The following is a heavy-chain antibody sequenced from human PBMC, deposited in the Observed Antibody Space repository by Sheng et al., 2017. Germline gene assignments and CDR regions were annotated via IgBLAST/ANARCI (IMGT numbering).Heavy chain of an antibody. CDR1: GFTFSTYA. J-gene: IGHJ3*01. D-gene: IGHD6-19*01. V-gene: IGHV3-21*01. CDR2: ISSAGTYI. CDR3: ASLQWLATDAFDL. Sequence: VQLVQSGGGVVQPGRSLRLSCAASGFTFSTYAMHWVRQAPGKGLECVSSISSAGTYIYYADSVKGRFTISRDNAKSSLYLQMNSLTAEDTAVYYCASLQWLATDAFDLWGQGTMVTVSS.